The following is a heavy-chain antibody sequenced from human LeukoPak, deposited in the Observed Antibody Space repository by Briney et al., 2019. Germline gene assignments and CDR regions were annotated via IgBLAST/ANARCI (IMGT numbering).Heavy chain of an antibody. Sequence: GGSLRLSCAASGLTFNNYAMSWVRQAPGKGLEWVSGITGSGRTTYYADSVKGRSTNSRDNSKNSLYLQINSLRAEDTAIYYCAKGLLITILGSLDYWGQGTLVTVSS. CDR1: GLTFNNYA. D-gene: IGHD3-3*01. J-gene: IGHJ4*02. CDR2: ITGSGRTT. V-gene: IGHV3-23*01. CDR3: AKGLLITILGSLDY.